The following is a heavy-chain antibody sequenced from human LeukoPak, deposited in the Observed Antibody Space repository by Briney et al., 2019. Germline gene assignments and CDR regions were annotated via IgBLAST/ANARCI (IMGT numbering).Heavy chain of an antibody. Sequence: GGSLRLSCVGSGFDFNYYDINWVRQAPGKGLEWVSSISSRSSYIYFADSAKGRFTISRDNANGSVFLHMISLRPEDTAVYYCARRGGMSSGRSFDHWGQGTLVTVSS. V-gene: IGHV3-21*01. CDR3: ARRGGMSSGRSFDH. CDR2: ISSRSSYI. J-gene: IGHJ4*02. D-gene: IGHD3-16*01. CDR1: GFDFNYYD.